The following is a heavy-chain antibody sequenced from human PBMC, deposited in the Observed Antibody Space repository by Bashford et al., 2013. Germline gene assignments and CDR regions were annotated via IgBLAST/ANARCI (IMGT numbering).Heavy chain of an antibody. CDR1: GGSISSSNW. Sequence: SSETLSLTCAVSGGSISSSNWWSWVRQPPGKGLEWIGYIYYSGSTNYNPSLKSRVTISVDTSKNQFSLKLSSVTAADTAVYYCARDYDFWSGRYGMDVWGQGTTVTVSS. J-gene: IGHJ6*02. D-gene: IGHD3-3*01. V-gene: IGHV4-4*02. CDR2: IYYSGST. CDR3: ARDYDFWSGRYGMDV.